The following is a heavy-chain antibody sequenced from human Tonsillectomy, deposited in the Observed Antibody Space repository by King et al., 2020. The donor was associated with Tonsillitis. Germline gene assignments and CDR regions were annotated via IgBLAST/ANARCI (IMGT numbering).Heavy chain of an antibody. CDR1: GGSISIGGYY. CDR2: IYYSWGT. D-gene: IGHD2-2*01. CDR3: ASYHCSGTTCYWGY. Sequence: QLQESGPGLVKPSQTLSLTCSVSGGSISIGGYYWSWIRQHPGKYLAWIGYIYYSWGTYYNPSLKSRVTMPVDPSKNQFSLRLTSVTAADTAVYFCASYHCSGTTCYWGYWGQGTLVTVSS. J-gene: IGHJ4*02. V-gene: IGHV4-31*03.